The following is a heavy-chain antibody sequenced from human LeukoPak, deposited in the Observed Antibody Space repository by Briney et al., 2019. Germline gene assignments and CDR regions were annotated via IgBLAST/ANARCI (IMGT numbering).Heavy chain of an antibody. CDR2: IIGSGGST. V-gene: IGHV3-23*01. CDR3: AKGGGWYWDHNWFDP. J-gene: IGHJ5*02. CDR1: AFTTSSCA. Sequence: AGSLRLSCAAAAFTTSSCAMSWWRRPPAGEVQWGSAIIGSGGSTYYADSVKSRFTISRDNSKNTLYLQMNSLRAEDTAVYYCAKGGGWYWDHNWFDPWGQGTLVTVSS. D-gene: IGHD6-19*01.